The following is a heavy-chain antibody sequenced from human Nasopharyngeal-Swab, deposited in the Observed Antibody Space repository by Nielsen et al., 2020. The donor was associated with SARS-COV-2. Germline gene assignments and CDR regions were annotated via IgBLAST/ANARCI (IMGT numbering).Heavy chain of an antibody. CDR3: AKDSGRYYEGAFDI. V-gene: IGHV3-30*18. D-gene: IGHD1-26*01. J-gene: IGHJ3*02. CDR1: GFTFSSYR. Sequence: GESLKISCAASGFTFSSYRMHWVRPAPGKGLEWVAVISYHGSNKYYADSVKGRFTISRDNSKNTLYLQMNSLRAEDTAVYYCAKDSGRYYEGAFDIWGQGTMVTVSS. CDR2: ISYHGSNK.